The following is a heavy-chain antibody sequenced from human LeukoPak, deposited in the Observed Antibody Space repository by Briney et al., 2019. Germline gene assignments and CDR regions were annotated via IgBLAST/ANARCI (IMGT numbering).Heavy chain of an antibody. J-gene: IGHJ4*02. D-gene: IGHD2-15*01. V-gene: IGHV4-59*01. Sequence: SETLSLTRTLSGGSISSYYWSWIRQPPGKGLEWIGYIYYSGSTNYNPSLKSRVTISVDTSKNQFSLKLSSVTAADTAVYYCARDSEGSAGIYFDYWGQGTLVTVSS. CDR2: IYYSGST. CDR3: ARDSEGSAGIYFDY. CDR1: GGSISSYY.